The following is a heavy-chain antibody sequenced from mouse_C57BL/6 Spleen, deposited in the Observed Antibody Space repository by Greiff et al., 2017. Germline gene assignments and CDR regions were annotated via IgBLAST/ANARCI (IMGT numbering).Heavy chain of an antibody. V-gene: IGHV3-6*01. D-gene: IGHD1-1*01. CDR3: ARDGTTVPLDY. CDR1: GYSITSGYY. CDR2: ISYDGSN. J-gene: IGHJ2*01. Sequence: VQLKESGPGLVKPSQSLSLTCSVTGYSITSGYYWNWIRQFPGNKLEWMGYISYDGSNNYNPSLKNRISITRDTSKNQFFLKLNSVTTEDTATYYCARDGTTVPLDYWGQGTTLTVSS.